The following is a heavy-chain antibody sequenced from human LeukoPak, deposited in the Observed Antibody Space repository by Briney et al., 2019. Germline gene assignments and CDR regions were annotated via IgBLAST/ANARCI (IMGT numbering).Heavy chain of an antibody. D-gene: IGHD4-17*01. Sequence: PGGSLRLSCAASGFTFSSYSMNWVCQAPGKGLEWVSSISSSSNFIYYADSVKGRFTISRDNAKNSLYLQMNSLRAEDTAVYYCARAISDYDASDIWGQGTMVTVSS. CDR1: GFTFSSYS. V-gene: IGHV3-21*01. CDR2: ISSSSNFI. CDR3: ARAISDYDASDI. J-gene: IGHJ3*02.